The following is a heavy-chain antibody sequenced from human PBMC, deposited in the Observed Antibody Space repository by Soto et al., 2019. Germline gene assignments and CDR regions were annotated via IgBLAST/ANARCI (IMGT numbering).Heavy chain of an antibody. D-gene: IGHD2-15*01. J-gene: IGHJ6*02. CDR2: INSDGSST. CDR3: ARTHGWNCSYYYYGMDV. V-gene: IGHV3-74*01. CDR1: GFTFSSYW. Sequence: PGGSLRLSCAASGFTFSSYWMHWVRQAPGKGLVWVSRINSDGSSTSYADSVRGRFTISRDNAKNTLYLQMNSLRAEDTAVYYCARTHGWNCSYYYYGMDVWGQGTTVTVSS.